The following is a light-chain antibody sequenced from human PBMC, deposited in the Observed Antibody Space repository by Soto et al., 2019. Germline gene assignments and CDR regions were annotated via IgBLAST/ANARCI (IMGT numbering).Light chain of an antibody. Sequence: QSVLTQSPSVSGAPGQRVTISCTGNSSNIGAGYDVHWYKQLPGTAPKVLIYGNDNRPLGVPDRFSGSKSGTSGSLVICGLQAEDEADYYCQSYDSSLSRFVFGSGTKVTVL. CDR1: SSNIGAGYD. J-gene: IGLJ1*01. CDR2: GND. V-gene: IGLV1-40*01. CDR3: QSYDSSLSRFV.